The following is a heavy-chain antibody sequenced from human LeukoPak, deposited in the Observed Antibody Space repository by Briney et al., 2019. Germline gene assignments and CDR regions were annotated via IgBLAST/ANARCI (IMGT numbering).Heavy chain of an antibody. D-gene: IGHD1-26*01. V-gene: IGHV4-34*01. J-gene: IGHJ4*02. CDR1: GGSFSGYY. CDR2: INHSGST. Sequence: PSETLSLTCAVYGGSFSGYYWSWIRQPPGKGLEWIGEINHSGSTNYNPSLKSRVTISVDTSKNQFSLKVSPVTAADTAVYYCARRSGSYYYFDYWGQGTLVTVSS. CDR3: ARRSGSYYYFDY.